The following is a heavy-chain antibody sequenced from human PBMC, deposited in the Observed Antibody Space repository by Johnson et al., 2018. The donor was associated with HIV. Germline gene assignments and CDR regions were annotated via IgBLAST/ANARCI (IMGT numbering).Heavy chain of an antibody. D-gene: IGHD5-24*01. CDR1: GFTVSSNY. V-gene: IGHV3-66*01. CDR2: LFSGGTT. J-gene: IGHJ3*02. CDR3: ARACRDGDTCDAFDI. Sequence: EVQLVESGGGVVQPGGSLRLSCAASGFTVSSNYMTWVRQAPGKGLEWVSVLFSGGTTYYADSVKGRFTISRDNSKNTLFLQMNNLRAEDTAVFYCARACRDGDTCDAFDIWGQGTMVTVSS.